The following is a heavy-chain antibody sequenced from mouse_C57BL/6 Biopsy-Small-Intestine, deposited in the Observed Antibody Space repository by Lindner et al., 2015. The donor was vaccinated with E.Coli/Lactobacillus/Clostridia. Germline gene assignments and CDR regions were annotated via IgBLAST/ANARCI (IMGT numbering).Heavy chain of an antibody. D-gene: IGHD2-13*01. V-gene: IGHV1S12*01. CDR2: INPSDGRT. CDR1: GYIFTDYF. Sequence: SVKVSCKASGYIFTDYFIHWLRQAPGQGLEWMGIINPSDGRTTYAENFQGRLTLTTETSASTVYMELSSLTSDDTAFYYCAKGVVVVTAGAQGNWYDPWGQGSLVTVSS. J-gene: IGHJ4*01. CDR3: AKGVVVVTAGAQGNWYDP.